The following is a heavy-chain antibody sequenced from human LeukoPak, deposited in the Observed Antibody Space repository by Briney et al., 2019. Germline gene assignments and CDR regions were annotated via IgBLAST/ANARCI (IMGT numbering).Heavy chain of an antibody. CDR1: GFTFSSYA. D-gene: IGHD2-15*01. Sequence: TGGSLRLSCAASGFTFSSYAMHWVRQAPGKGLEWVAVISYDGSNKYYADSVKGRFTISRDNSKNTLYLQMNSLRAEDTAVYYCARGPDCSGGSCYSRGPQENWFDPWGQGTLVTVSS. V-gene: IGHV3-30*04. CDR2: ISYDGSNK. J-gene: IGHJ5*02. CDR3: ARGPDCSGGSCYSRGPQENWFDP.